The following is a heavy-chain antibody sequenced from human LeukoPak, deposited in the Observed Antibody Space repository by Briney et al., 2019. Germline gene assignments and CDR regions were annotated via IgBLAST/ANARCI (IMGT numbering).Heavy chain of an antibody. V-gene: IGHV3-7*01. CDR2: IKQDGSEK. J-gene: IGHJ4*01. CDR1: GFSFSGYW. D-gene: IGHD3-10*01. Sequence: GGSLRLSCVASGFSFSGYWMAWARQAPGKGLEWVASIKQDGSEKNYVDSVKGRFTISRDNARTSLYLQMNSLRAEDTAVYYCARDLEGSGSYYSPWGHGTRLTVSS. CDR3: ARDLEGSGSYYSP.